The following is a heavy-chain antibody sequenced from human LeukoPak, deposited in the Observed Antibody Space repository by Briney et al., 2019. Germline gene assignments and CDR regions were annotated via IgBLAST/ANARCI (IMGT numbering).Heavy chain of an antibody. CDR1: GFTFSNYA. D-gene: IGHD3-22*01. Sequence: PGGSLRLSCAASGFTFSNYAMSWVRQAPGKGLEWVSVISGSGGSTYYADSVKGRFTISRDNSKNTLYLQMNSLRAEDTAVYYCARAAFAGSGYYLDYWGQGTLVTVSS. V-gene: IGHV3-23*01. J-gene: IGHJ4*02. CDR3: ARAAFAGSGYYLDY. CDR2: ISGSGGST.